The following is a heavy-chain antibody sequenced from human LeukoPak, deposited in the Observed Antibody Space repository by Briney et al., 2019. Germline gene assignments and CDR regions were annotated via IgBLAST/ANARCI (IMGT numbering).Heavy chain of an antibody. Sequence: PGGSLRLSCVASGVTFRTYSKHGVRQAPGKGLEWISYIDSSSSTKYYADSVKGRFTISRDNAKKSLYLQMNNLRGEDTAVYYCAREGGSNFHYWGGIDPWGQGTLVIVSS. J-gene: IGHJ5*02. CDR1: GVTFRTYS. CDR3: AREGGSNFHYWGGIDP. D-gene: IGHD3-16*01. CDR2: IDSSSSTK. V-gene: IGHV3-48*01.